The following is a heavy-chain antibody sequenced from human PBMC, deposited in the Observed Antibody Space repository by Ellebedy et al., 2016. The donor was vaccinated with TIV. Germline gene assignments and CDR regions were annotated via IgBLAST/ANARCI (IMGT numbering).Heavy chain of an antibody. CDR1: GGSISSSSFY. J-gene: IGHJ4*02. D-gene: IGHD1-1*01. V-gene: IGHV4-39*07. Sequence: MPSETLSLTCSVSGGSISSSSFYWGWIRQPPGQGLEWIGNIYYSGTTFYSPSLQSRVTISVDTSKNQFSLNLSSVTAADTAVYYCARVLRAGRSGDYFVYWGQGTLVTVSS. CDR3: ARVLRAGRSGDYFVY. CDR2: IYYSGTT.